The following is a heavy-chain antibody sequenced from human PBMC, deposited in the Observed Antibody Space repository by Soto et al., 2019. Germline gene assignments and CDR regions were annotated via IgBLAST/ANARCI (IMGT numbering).Heavy chain of an antibody. CDR1: GGTFSSYT. CDR2: IIPILGIA. J-gene: IGHJ4*02. V-gene: IGHV1-69*02. D-gene: IGHD4-17*01. Sequence: QVQLVQSGAEVKKPGSSVKVSCKASGGTFSSYTISWVRQAPGQGLEWMGRIIPILGIANYAQKFQGRVTITADKSTSTAYMERSSLRSEDTAVYYCARGSTVVTGGFDYWGQGTLVTVSS. CDR3: ARGSTVVTGGFDY.